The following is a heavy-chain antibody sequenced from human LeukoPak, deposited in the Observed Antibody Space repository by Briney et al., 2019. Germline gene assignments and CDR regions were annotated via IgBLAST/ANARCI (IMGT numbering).Heavy chain of an antibody. CDR2: INSDGSST. V-gene: IGHV3-74*01. D-gene: IGHD3-22*01. CDR1: GFTFSSYW. J-gene: IGHJ4*02. CDR3: ARTYYYDSSGYQGYFDY. Sequence: PGGSLTLSCAASGFTFSSYWMHWVRQAPGKGLVWVSRINSDGSSTSYADSVKGRFTISRDNAKNTLYLQMNSLRAEDTAVYYCARTYYYDSSGYQGYFDYWGQGTLVTVSS.